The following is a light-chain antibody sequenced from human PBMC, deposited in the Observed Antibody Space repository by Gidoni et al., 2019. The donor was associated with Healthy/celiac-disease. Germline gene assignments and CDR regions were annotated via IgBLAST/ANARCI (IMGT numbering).Light chain of an antibody. CDR3: QAWDSGVV. Sequence: YELTQPPSVSVSPGQTASITCSGNKLGDKYACWYQQKPGQSPVLVIYQDSKRPSGIPERFSGSNSGNTATLTISGTQAMDEADYYCQAWDSGVVFGGGTKLTVL. J-gene: IGLJ2*01. V-gene: IGLV3-1*01. CDR2: QDS. CDR1: KLGDKY.